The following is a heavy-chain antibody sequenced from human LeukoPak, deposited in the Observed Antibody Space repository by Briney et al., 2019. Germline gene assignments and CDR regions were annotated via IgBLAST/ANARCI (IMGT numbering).Heavy chain of an antibody. CDR2: INPSGGST. CDR3: ARDRDSYGYGAHWYFDL. V-gene: IGHV1-46*03. Sequence: ASVKVSCKASEYTFTSYYMHWVRQAPGQGLEWMGIINPSGGSTSYAQKFQGRVTMARDTSTSTVYMELSSLRSEDTAVYYCARDRDSYGYGAHWYFDLWGRGTLVTVSS. D-gene: IGHD5-18*01. J-gene: IGHJ2*01. CDR1: EYTFTSYY.